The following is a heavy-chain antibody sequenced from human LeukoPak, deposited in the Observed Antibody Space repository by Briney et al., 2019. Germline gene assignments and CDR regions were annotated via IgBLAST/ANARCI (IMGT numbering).Heavy chain of an antibody. Sequence: GGSPRLSCAASGFTFSNAWMSWVRQAPGKGLEWVGRIKSKTDGGTTDYAAPVKGRFTISRDDSKNTLYLQMNSLKTEDTAVYYCTTPDGSGYSSGWFGPWYWGQGTLVTVSS. D-gene: IGHD6-19*01. CDR3: TTPDGSGYSSGWFGPWY. CDR2: IKSKTDGGTT. V-gene: IGHV3-15*01. J-gene: IGHJ4*02. CDR1: GFTFSNAW.